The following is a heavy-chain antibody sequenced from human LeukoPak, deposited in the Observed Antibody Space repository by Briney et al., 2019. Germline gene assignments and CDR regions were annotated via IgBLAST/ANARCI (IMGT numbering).Heavy chain of an antibody. D-gene: IGHD2-21*02. Sequence: GGSLRLSCAASGFTLSTYSMNWVRQAPGKGLEWVSYISSGSSSTIYYADSVKGRFTISRDNAKDSLYLQMNSLRAEDTAVYYCARARGDHLSYYYYYMDIWGKGTTVTVSS. CDR2: ISSGSSSTI. CDR3: ARARGDHLSYYYYYMDI. J-gene: IGHJ6*03. CDR1: GFTLSTYS. V-gene: IGHV3-48*01.